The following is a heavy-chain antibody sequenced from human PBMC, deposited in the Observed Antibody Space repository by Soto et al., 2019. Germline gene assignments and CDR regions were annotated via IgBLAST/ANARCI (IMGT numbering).Heavy chain of an antibody. CDR3: AIQGPVLEGVNCNYVEWDRFDP. CDR1: GGSISSSSYY. J-gene: IGHJ5*02. V-gene: IGHV4-39*01. D-gene: IGHD1-7*01. CDR2: IYYSGRT. Sequence: QLQLQESGPGLVKPSETLSLTCTVSGGSISSSSYYWGWIRQPPGKGLEWIGSIYYSGRTYYNPSPKGPVTMSVDTAKNQFSLKMSSVIAADAAVYYCAIQGPVLEGVNCNYVEWDRFDPWGQGSLVTVSS.